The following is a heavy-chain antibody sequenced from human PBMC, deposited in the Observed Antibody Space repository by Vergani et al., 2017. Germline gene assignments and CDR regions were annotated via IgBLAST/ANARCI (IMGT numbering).Heavy chain of an antibody. CDR3: ARALVYNWNDAHQDI. Sequence: QLQLQESGPGLVKPSETLSLTCTVSGGSISSSSYYWGWIRQPPGKGLEWIGYIYYSGSTYYNPSLKSRVTISVDTSKNQFSLKLSSVTAADTAVYYCARALVYNWNDAHQDIWGQGTMVTVSS. D-gene: IGHD1-20*01. CDR1: GGSISSSSYY. V-gene: IGHV4-39*07. CDR2: IYYSGST. J-gene: IGHJ3*02.